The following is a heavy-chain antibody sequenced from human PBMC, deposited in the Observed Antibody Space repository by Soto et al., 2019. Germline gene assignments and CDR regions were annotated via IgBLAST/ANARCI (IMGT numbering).Heavy chain of an antibody. V-gene: IGHV3-23*01. CDR3: AKGGYYYGMDV. Sequence: GGSLRLSCAASGFTFRSDAMSWVRQAPGKGLEWVSAISGSGGSTYYADSVKGRFTISRDNSKNTLYLQMNGLRAEDTAVYYCAKGGYYYGMDVWGQGTTVTVSS. CDR2: ISGSGGST. J-gene: IGHJ6*02. CDR1: GFTFRSDA.